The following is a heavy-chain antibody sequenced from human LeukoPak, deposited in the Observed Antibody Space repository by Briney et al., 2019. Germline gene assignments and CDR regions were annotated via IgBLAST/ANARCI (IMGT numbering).Heavy chain of an antibody. J-gene: IGHJ4*02. Sequence: SETLSLTCAVYGGSFSGYYWSWIRQPPGKGREWIGEINHSGSTNYNPSLKSRVTISVDTSKSQFSLKLSSVTAADTAVYYCARAAARYGSGSPQYYFDYWGQGTLVTVSS. D-gene: IGHD3-10*01. CDR1: GGSFSGYY. CDR2: INHSGST. CDR3: ARAAARYGSGSPQYYFDY. V-gene: IGHV4-34*01.